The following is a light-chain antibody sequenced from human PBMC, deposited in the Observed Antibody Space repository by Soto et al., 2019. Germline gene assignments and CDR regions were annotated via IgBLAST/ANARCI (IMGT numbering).Light chain of an antibody. V-gene: IGKV3-11*01. CDR1: QSVSSY. Sequence: EIVLTQSPATLSLSPGERATLSCRASQSVSSYLAWYQQKPGQAPRLLIYDASNRATGIPARFSGSGSGTDFTLTISILEPEDFAVHYWQQRSNWLTFGGGTKVDIK. CDR2: DAS. CDR3: QQRSNWLT. J-gene: IGKJ4*01.